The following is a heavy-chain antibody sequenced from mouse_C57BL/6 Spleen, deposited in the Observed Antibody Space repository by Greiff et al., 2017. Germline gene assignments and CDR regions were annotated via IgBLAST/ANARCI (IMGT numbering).Heavy chain of an antibody. CDR3: ARFPHYYGSSDDY. V-gene: IGHV1-55*01. Sequence: VQLQQSGAELVKPGASVKMSCKASGYTFTSYWITWVKQRPGQGLEWIGDIYPGSGSTNYNEKFKSKATLTVDTSSSTAYMQLSSLTSEDSAVYYCARFPHYYGSSDDYWGQGTTLTVSS. CDR2: IYPGSGST. J-gene: IGHJ2*01. CDR1: GYTFTSYW. D-gene: IGHD1-1*01.